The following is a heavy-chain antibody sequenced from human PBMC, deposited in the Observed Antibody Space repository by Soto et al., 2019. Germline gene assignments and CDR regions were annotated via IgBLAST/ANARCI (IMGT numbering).Heavy chain of an antibody. CDR2: ISSSNIYT. J-gene: IGHJ3*02. Sequence: GGSLRLSCAASGLTFIDYYMSWIRQATGKGLEWVSYISSSNIYTNYADSVKGRFTISRDNAKNSLYLQMNSLRAEDTAVYYCARDADILTGSDAFDIWGQGTMLTVSS. V-gene: IGHV3-11*05. CDR1: GLTFIDYY. D-gene: IGHD3-9*01. CDR3: ARDADILTGSDAFDI.